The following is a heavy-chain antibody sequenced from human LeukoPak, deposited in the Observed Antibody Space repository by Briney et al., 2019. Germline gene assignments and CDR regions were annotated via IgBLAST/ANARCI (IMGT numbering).Heavy chain of an antibody. CDR2: IWYDGSNK. CDR3: ARDLYGSGSSVDY. D-gene: IGHD3-10*01. CDR1: GLTLSSYC. J-gene: IGHJ4*02. Sequence: GGSLRLSCAPSGLTLSSYCMHWVRPAPPKGLAWVAVIWYDGSNKYYPHSVQGRFTISRDNSKNALYLQMNSLRAEDTAVYYCARDLYGSGSSVDYWGEGTLVTVSS. V-gene: IGHV3-33*01.